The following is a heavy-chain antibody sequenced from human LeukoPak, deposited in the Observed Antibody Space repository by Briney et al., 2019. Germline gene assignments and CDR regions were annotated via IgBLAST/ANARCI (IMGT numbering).Heavy chain of an antibody. J-gene: IGHJ3*02. D-gene: IGHD5-18*01. CDR2: IYYSGST. CDR3: ARYTAMVAFHAHGFDI. CDR1: GGSISSYY. V-gene: IGHV4-59*01. Sequence: SETLSRTCTVSGGSISSYYWSWIRQPPGKGLEWIGYIYYSGSTNYNPSLKSRVTISVDTSKNQFSLKLRSVTAADTAVYYCARYTAMVAFHAHGFDIWGKGTMVTVS.